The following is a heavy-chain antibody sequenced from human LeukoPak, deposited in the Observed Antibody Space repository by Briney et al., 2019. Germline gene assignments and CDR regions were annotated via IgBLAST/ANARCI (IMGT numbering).Heavy chain of an antibody. CDR1: GGSFSGYY. CDR3: ARGGDYGLYYFDY. V-gene: IGHV4-34*01. D-gene: IGHD4-17*01. CDR2: INHSGST. Sequence: SETLSLTCAVYGGSFSGYYWSWIRQPPGKGLEWIGEINHSGSTNYNPSLKSRVTISVDTSKNQFSLKLSSVTAAGTAVYYCARGGDYGLYYFDYWGQGTLVTVSS. J-gene: IGHJ4*02.